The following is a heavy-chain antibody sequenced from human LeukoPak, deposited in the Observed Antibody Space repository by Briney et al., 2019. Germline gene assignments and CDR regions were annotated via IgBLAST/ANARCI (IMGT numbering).Heavy chain of an antibody. V-gene: IGHV3-15*01. J-gene: IGHJ1*01. Sequence: GGSLRLSCAASGLTFSDAWMSWVRQAPGKGLEWVGHIRSETDGGTRDYAAPVKGRFTISRDDSKNTVYLQMNSLKSEDTAVYYCTTATFHWGQGTLVTVSS. CDR1: GLTFSDAW. D-gene: IGHD2/OR15-2a*01. CDR2: IRSETDGGTR. CDR3: TTATFH.